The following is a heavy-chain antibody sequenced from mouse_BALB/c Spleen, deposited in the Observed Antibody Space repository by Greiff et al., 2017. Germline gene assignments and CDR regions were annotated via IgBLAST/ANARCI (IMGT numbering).Heavy chain of an antibody. CDR3: ARERGPYGRAMDY. CDR2: IWAGGST. CDR1: GFSLTSYG. Sequence: QVQLKESGPGLVAPSQSLSITCTVSGFSLTSYGVHWVRQPPGKGLEWLGVIWAGGSTNYNSALMSRLSISKDNSKSQVFLKMNSLQTDDTAMYFCARERGPYGRAMDYWGQGTSVTVSS. D-gene: IGHD2-1*01. V-gene: IGHV2-9*02. J-gene: IGHJ4*01.